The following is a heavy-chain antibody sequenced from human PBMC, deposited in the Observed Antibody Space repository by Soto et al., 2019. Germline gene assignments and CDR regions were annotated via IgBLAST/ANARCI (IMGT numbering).Heavy chain of an antibody. V-gene: IGHV3-30*03. CDR1: GFSFSTYG. CDR2: ISHDGGNE. Sequence: PGGSLRLSCAASGFSFSTYGMHWVRQAPGKGLEWVAVISHDGGNEYYADSVKGRFTISRDNAKNSLYLQMNSLRAEDTAVYYCAREASALRFLEWFPPHDYWGQGTLVTVSS. J-gene: IGHJ4*02. CDR3: AREASALRFLEWFPPHDY. D-gene: IGHD3-3*01.